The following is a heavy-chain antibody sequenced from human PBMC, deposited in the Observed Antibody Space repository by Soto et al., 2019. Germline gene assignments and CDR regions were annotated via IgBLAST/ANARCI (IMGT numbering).Heavy chain of an antibody. D-gene: IGHD3-16*01. Sequence: PGGSLRLSXAASGFNFDDYIMHWVRQRPGEGLEWVSLINWNGGRAYYADSVKGRFTISRDNAKNSLYLQMTGLRIEDTALYYCAKHMGGVSTSRYGMDVWGQGTMVTVSS. CDR2: INWNGGRA. J-gene: IGHJ6*02. CDR3: AKHMGGVSTSRYGMDV. V-gene: IGHV3-43*01. CDR1: GFNFDDYI.